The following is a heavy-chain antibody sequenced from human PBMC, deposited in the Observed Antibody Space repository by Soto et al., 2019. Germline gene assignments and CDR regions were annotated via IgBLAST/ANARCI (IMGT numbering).Heavy chain of an antibody. D-gene: IGHD4-17*01. CDR3: AMGETVTALAVDH. CDR1: GFTFSSYG. V-gene: IGHV3-30*03. Sequence: QVQLVESGGGVVQPGRSLRLSCAASGFTFSSYGMHWVRQAPGKGLEWVAVISYDGSNKYYADSVKGRFTISRDNSKNTLYLQRNSLRAEDTAVYYCAMGETVTALAVDHWGQGTLVTVAS. CDR2: ISYDGSNK. J-gene: IGHJ4*02.